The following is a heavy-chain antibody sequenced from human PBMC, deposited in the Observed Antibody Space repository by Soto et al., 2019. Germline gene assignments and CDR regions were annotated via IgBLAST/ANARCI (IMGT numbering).Heavy chain of an antibody. Sequence: QVQLVQSGAEVKKPGSSVKVSCKASGGTFSSYAISWVRQAPGQGLEWMGGIIPIFGTANYAQKFQGRVTITADESTSTAYMELSSLRSEDTAVYYCAIDQGAARRNYYYGMDVWGQGTTVTVSS. CDR1: GGTFSSYA. J-gene: IGHJ6*02. V-gene: IGHV1-69*01. CDR3: AIDQGAARRNYYYGMDV. CDR2: IIPIFGTA. D-gene: IGHD6-6*01.